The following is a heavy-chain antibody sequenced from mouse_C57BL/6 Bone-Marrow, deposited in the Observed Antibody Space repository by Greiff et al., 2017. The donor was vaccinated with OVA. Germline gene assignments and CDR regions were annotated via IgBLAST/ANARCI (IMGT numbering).Heavy chain of an antibody. CDR1: GSTFTSYW. V-gene: IGHV1-53*01. CDR3: ARGGQLRRSAFWFAY. D-gene: IGHD3-2*02. CDR2: INPSNGGT. Sequence: QVQLQQPGTELVKPGASVKLSCKASGSTFTSYWMHWVKQRPGQGLEWIGNINPSNGGTNYNEKFKSKATLTVDKSSSTAYMQLSSLTSEDSAVYYCARGGQLRRSAFWFAYWGQGTLVTVSA. J-gene: IGHJ3*01.